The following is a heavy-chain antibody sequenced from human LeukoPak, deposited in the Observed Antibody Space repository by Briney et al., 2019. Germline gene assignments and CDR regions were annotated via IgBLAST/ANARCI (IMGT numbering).Heavy chain of an antibody. CDR2: IYYSGST. CDR1: GGSISSYY. V-gene: IGHV4-59*08. Sequence: SETLSLTCTVSGGSISSYYWSWIRQPPGKGLEWVGYIYYSGSTYYNPSLKSQVSISIDTSKNQFSLKLTSVTAADTAVYYCARQTGSGLFILPGGQGTLVTVSS. J-gene: IGHJ4*02. D-gene: IGHD3/OR15-3a*01. CDR3: ARQTGSGLFILP.